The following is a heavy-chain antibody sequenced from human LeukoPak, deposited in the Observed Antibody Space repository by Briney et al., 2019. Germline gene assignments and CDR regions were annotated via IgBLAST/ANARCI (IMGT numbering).Heavy chain of an antibody. D-gene: IGHD5-24*01. CDR1: GGSISSSSYY. CDR2: IYYSGST. Sequence: SETLSLTCTVSGGSISSSSYYWGWIRQPPGKGLEWIGSIYYSGSTYYNPSLKSRVTISVDTSKNQFSLKLSSVTAADTAVYYCAKGATIIGDYFDYWGQGTLVTVSS. J-gene: IGHJ4*02. CDR3: AKGATIIGDYFDY. V-gene: IGHV4-39*01.